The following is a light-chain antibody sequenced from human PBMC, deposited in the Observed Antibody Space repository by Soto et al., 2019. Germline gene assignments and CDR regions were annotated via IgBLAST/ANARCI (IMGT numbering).Light chain of an antibody. CDR3: QQYYNIPYT. CDR1: QTTLYNSNNKSY. CDR2: WAS. Sequence: DIVMTQSPDSLAVSLGERATINCKSSQTTLYNSNNKSYLAWYQQKPGQPPRVLIYWASTRESGVPDRFSGSGSGTDFTLTIRNLQAEDVAVYHCQQYYNIPYTFGQGTKLEIK. V-gene: IGKV4-1*01. J-gene: IGKJ2*01.